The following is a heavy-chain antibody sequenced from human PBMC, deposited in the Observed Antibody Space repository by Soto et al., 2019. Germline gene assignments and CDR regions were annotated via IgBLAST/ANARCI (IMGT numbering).Heavy chain of an antibody. Sequence: GGSLRLSCAASGFTFSSYGMHWVRQAPGKGLEWVAVIWYDGSNKYYADSVKGRFTISRDNSKNTLYLQMNSLRAEDTAVYYCATRYSSGPYGEYFQNWGQGT. V-gene: IGHV3-33*01. CDR3: ATRYSSGPYGEYFQN. CDR2: IWYDGSNK. CDR1: GFTFSSYG. J-gene: IGHJ1*01. D-gene: IGHD6-19*01.